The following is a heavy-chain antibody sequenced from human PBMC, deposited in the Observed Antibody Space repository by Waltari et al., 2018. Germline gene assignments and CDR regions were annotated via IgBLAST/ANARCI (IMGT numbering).Heavy chain of an antibody. V-gene: IGHV1-2*02. CDR3: ARDPGLSSSSGVD. CDR2: VYTSSGGT. Sequence: QVQLVPSGAEVKKPGASVKVSCKASGYTFPGYYMHWVRQAPGQGLGWRVWVYTSSGGTNYAQKVKGRVTMTRDTSSSTAYMGLSRRRSDDTAVYYGARDPGLSSSSGVDWGQGTLVTVSP. J-gene: IGHJ4*02. D-gene: IGHD6-6*01. CDR1: GYTFPGYY.